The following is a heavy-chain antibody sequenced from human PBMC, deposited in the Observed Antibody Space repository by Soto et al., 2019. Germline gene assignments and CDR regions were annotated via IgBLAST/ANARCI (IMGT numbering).Heavy chain of an antibody. CDR1: GGSIGSYH. CDR2: VYYTGTT. Sequence: LSLTCTASGGSIGSYHWSWVRQPPGKGLEWIASVYYTGTTNYNPSLGSRVTISIDAPENQISLKLTSVTAADTAFYYCARDTVLTGMFDLWGQGTLVTVSS. J-gene: IGHJ5*02. D-gene: IGHD4-17*01. V-gene: IGHV4-59*01. CDR3: ARDTVLTGMFDL.